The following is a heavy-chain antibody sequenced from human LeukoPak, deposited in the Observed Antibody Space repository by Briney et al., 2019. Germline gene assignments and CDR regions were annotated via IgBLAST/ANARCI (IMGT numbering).Heavy chain of an antibody. CDR1: GGSISSGSYY. D-gene: IGHD5-24*01. Sequence: SETLSLTCTVSGGSISSGSYYWGWIRQPPGKGLEWIASVSYSGSTYYNPSLKSRVTISVDTSNNQLSLKLSSVTAADTAVYYCARGGLATIPYGMDVWGQGTTVTVSS. CDR3: ARGGLATIPYGMDV. V-gene: IGHV4-39*07. J-gene: IGHJ6*02. CDR2: VSYSGST.